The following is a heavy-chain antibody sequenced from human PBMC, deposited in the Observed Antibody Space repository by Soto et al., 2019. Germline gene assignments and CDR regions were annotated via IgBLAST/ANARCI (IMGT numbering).Heavy chain of an antibody. V-gene: IGHV4-59*01. Sequence: PSETLSLTCTVSGGSISSYYWSWIRQPPGKGLEWIGYIYYSGSTNYNPSLKSRVTISVDTSKNQFSLKLSSVTAADTAVYYCARGGGGYNWNDGGIDYWGQGTLVTVSS. CDR1: GGSISSYY. J-gene: IGHJ4*02. D-gene: IGHD1-20*01. CDR2: IYYSGST. CDR3: ARGGGGYNWNDGGIDY.